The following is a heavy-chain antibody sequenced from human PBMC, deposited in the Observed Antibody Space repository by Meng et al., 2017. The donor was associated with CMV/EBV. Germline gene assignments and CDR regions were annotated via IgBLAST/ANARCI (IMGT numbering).Heavy chain of an antibody. Sequence: VQLHASGPALVNPSGTLSLTRTVSVGSISSYSWSWIRQPAGKGLEWIGRIYTSGSTNYNPSLKSRVTMSVDTSKNQFSLKLSSVTAADTAVYYCAREMPIAAAGCFDYWGQGTLVTVSS. CDR1: VGSISSYS. CDR2: IYTSGST. J-gene: IGHJ4*02. D-gene: IGHD6-13*01. CDR3: AREMPIAAAGCFDY. V-gene: IGHV4-4*07.